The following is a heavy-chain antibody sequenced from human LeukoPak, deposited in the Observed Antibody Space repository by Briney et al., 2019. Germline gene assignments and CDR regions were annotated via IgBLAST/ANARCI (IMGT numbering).Heavy chain of an antibody. CDR2: IYYSGST. D-gene: IGHD1/OR15-1a*01. J-gene: IGHJ4*02. V-gene: IGHV4-61*01. CDR1: GGSVSSGTYY. CDR3: ARRRTATSLPDY. Sequence: SETLSLTCAVSGGSVSSGTYYWSWIRQPPGKGLEWIGYIYYSGSTNYNPSLKSRVTISVDTSKNQFSLKLSSVTAADTAVYYCARRRTATSLPDYWGQGTLVTVSS.